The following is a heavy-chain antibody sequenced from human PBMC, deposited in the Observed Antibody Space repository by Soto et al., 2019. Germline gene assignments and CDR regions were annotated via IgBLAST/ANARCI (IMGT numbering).Heavy chain of an antibody. CDR1: GGSISNYY. CDR3: ARDKVEQQLVVYYGMDV. V-gene: IGHV4-59*01. J-gene: IGHJ6*02. D-gene: IGHD6-13*01. Sequence: SETLSLTCTVSGGSISNYYWSWIRQPPGKGLEWIGYIYYSGSTNYNASLKSRVTISVDTSKNQFSLKLTSVTAADTAVYYCARDKVEQQLVVYYGMDVWGQGTTVTVSS. CDR2: IYYSGST.